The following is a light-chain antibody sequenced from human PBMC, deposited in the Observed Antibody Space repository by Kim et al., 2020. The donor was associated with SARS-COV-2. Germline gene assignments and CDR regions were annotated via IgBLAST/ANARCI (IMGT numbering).Light chain of an antibody. CDR3: QSYDSSLSGPV. CDR1: SSNIGAGYD. CDR2: GNS. V-gene: IGLV1-40*01. J-gene: IGLJ3*02. Sequence: RVTISCTGSSSNIGAGYDVHWYQQLPGTAPKLLIYGNSNRPSGVPDRFSCSKSGTSASLAITGLQAEDEADYYCQSYDSSLSGPVFGGGTQLTVL.